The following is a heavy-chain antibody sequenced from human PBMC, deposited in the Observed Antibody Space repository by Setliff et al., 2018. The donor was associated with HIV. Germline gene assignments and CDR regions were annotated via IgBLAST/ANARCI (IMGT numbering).Heavy chain of an antibody. CDR1: RFTFSNYW. V-gene: IGHV3-7*01. CDR2: IKQDGSEK. Sequence: GGSLRLSCAASRFTFSNYWMSWVRQAPGKGLEWVANIKQDGSEKYYVDSVTGRFTISRDNAKNSLYLQMNSLRAEDTAVYYCARDPGSGWYVNRYLASWGQGTLVTVSS. D-gene: IGHD6-19*01. CDR3: ARDPGSGWYVNRYLAS. J-gene: IGHJ4*02.